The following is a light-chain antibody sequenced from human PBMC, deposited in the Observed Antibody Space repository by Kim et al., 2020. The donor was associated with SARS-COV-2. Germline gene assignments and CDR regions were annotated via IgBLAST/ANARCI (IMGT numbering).Light chain of an antibody. V-gene: IGLV3-25*03. Sequence: PGQAAWVTCSGDALPKQYAYWYQQKPGQAPVLVIYKDTERPSGIPERFSGSSSGTTVTLIISGVQAEDEADYYCQSADSSATSVIFGGGTQLTVL. CDR3: QSADSSATSVI. CDR2: KDT. J-gene: IGLJ2*01. CDR1: ALPKQY.